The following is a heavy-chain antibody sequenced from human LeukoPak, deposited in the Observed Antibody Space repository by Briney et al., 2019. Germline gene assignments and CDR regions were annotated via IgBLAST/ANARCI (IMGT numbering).Heavy chain of an antibody. CDR3: ARSGSHIDY. CDR2: IYPGDSDT. V-gene: IGHV5-51*01. Sequence: GESLKISCKGSGCNFPTYWIGWVRQMPGKGLEWMGIIYPGDSDTRYSPSFQGQVTISADKSISTAYLQWSSLKASDTAMSDGARSGSHIDYWGQGTLVTVSS. CDR1: GCNFPTYW. J-gene: IGHJ4*02. D-gene: IGHD3-10*01.